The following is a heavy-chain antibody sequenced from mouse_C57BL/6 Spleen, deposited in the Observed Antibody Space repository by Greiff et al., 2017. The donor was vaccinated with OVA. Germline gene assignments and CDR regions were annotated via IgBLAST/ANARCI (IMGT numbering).Heavy chain of an antibody. CDR1: GYSITSGYY. D-gene: IGHD2-4*01. CDR2: ISYDGSN. J-gene: IGHJ4*01. Sequence: EVQLQQSGPGLVKPSQSLSLTCSVTGYSITSGYYWNWIRQFPGNKLEWMGYISYDGSNNYNPSLKNRISITRDTSKNQFFLKLNSVTTEDTATYYCARAGPIYYDYDAGYAMDYWGQGTSVTVSS. V-gene: IGHV3-6*01. CDR3: ARAGPIYYDYDAGYAMDY.